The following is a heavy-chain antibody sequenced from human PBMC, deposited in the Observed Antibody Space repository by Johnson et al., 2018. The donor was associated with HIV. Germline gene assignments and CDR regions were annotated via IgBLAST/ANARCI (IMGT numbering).Heavy chain of an antibody. Sequence: MQLVESGGGVVRPGGSLRLSCAASGFTFDDYGMSWVRQAPGKGLEWVSDINWNGGRTGYADSVKGRFTISRDNAKNSLYLQMNSLRAEDTAVYYCARSLPYSSSVGFDIWGQGTMVTVSS. CDR2: INWNGGRT. CDR1: GFTFDDYG. J-gene: IGHJ3*02. CDR3: ARSLPYSSSVGFDI. V-gene: IGHV3-20*04. D-gene: IGHD6-6*01.